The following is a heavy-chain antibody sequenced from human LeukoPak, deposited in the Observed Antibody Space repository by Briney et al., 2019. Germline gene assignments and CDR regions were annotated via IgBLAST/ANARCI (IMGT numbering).Heavy chain of an antibody. J-gene: IGHJ4*02. CDR1: GFTFSDYS. D-gene: IGHD3-3*02. V-gene: IGHV3-48*01. CDR2: INSNSKTI. CDR3: ARDYPPSFSSDY. Sequence: GGSLRLSCAASGFTFSDYSMNWVRQAPGKGLEWVSHINSNSKTIYYTDSVKGRFTISRDNAKNSLFLQMNSLRAEDTAVYYCARDYPPSFSSDYWGQGTLVTVSS.